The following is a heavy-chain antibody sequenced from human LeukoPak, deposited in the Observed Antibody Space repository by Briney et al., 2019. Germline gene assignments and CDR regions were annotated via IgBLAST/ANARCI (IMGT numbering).Heavy chain of an antibody. V-gene: IGHV3-30*04. CDR3: ARDRAAALN. CDR2: ISYDGSNK. J-gene: IGHJ4*02. Sequence: AGGSLRLSCAASGFTFSSYAMHWVRQAPGKGLEWVAVISYDGSNKYYADSAKGRFTISRDNSKNTLYLQMNSLRAEDTAVYYCARDRAAALNWGQGTLVTVSS. D-gene: IGHD6-13*01. CDR1: GFTFSSYA.